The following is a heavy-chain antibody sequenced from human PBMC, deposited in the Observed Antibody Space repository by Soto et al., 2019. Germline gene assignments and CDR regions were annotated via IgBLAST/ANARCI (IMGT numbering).Heavy chain of an antibody. Sequence: NCVNHCGRCMLQEPGKGLEWMGIIYPGDSDTRYSPSFQGQVTISADKSISTAYLQWSSLKASDTATYYCARRIAVAGFDNWAQALLVTVSS. D-gene: IGHD6-19*01. CDR1: NCVNHC. CDR3: ARRIAVAGFDN. CDR2: IYPGDSDT. J-gene: IGHJ4*02. V-gene: IGHV5-51*01.